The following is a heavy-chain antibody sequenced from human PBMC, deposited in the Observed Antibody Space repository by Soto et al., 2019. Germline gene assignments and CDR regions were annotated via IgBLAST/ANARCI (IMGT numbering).Heavy chain of an antibody. J-gene: IGHJ4*02. V-gene: IGHV3-33*01. Sequence: QVQLVESGGGVVQPGRALRLSCSASGFTCSHYGMHWVRQAPGKGLEWVAVIWYDGSTKHYTDSVKGRFTISRDNSKNTLYLQINSLRVEDTAVYYCARVEFGGYLDYWGQGTLVIVSS. CDR1: GFTCSHYG. D-gene: IGHD3-10*01. CDR2: IWYDGSTK. CDR3: ARVEFGGYLDY.